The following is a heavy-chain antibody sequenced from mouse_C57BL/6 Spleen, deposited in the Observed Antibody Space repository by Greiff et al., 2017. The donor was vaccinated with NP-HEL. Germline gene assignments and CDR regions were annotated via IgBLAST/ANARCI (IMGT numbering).Heavy chain of an antibody. V-gene: IGHV6-3*01. J-gene: IGHJ2*01. CDR1: GFTFSNYW. CDR2: IRLKSDNYAT. Sequence: DVKLQESGGGLVQPGGSMKLSCVASGFTFSNYWMNWVRQSPEKGLEWVAQIRLKSDNYATHYAESVKGRFTISRDDSKSSVYLQMNNLRAEDTGIYYCTGPIYYYGSTHFDYWGQGTTLTVSS. CDR3: TGPIYYYGSTHFDY. D-gene: IGHD1-1*01.